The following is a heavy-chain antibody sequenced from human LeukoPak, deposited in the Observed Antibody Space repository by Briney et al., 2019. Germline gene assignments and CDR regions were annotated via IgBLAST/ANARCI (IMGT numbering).Heavy chain of an antibody. CDR3: ARQIYSSGWYYFDY. D-gene: IGHD6-19*01. CDR2: INTNTGNP. Sequence: ASVKVSCKASGCTFTSYAMNWVRQAPGQGLEWMGWINTNTGNPTYAQGFTGRFVFSLDTSVSTAYLQISSLKAEDTAVYYCARQIYSSGWYYFDYWGQGTLVTVSS. V-gene: IGHV7-4-1*02. J-gene: IGHJ4*02. CDR1: GCTFTSYA.